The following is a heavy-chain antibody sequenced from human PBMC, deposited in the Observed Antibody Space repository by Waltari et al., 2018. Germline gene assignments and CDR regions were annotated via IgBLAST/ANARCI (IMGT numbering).Heavy chain of an antibody. CDR3: AKDEKSGDGYVTFDH. D-gene: IGHD5-12*01. CDR1: GFTFSSYA. V-gene: IGHV3-23*01. CDR2: IIGSGTST. Sequence: EVQLLESGGGLVQPGGSLRLSCAASGFTFSSYAMSWVRQAPGKGLEGVSVIIGSGTSTYYAESVKGRFTISRDNSKNTVYLQMNSPRAEDTAVYYCAKDEKSGDGYVTFDHWGQGTLLTVSS. J-gene: IGHJ4*02.